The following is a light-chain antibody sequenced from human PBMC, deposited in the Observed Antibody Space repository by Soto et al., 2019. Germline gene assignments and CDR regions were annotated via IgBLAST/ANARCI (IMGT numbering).Light chain of an antibody. Sequence: QAVVTQPPSASGTPGQRVTISCSGSSSNIGSNYVYWYQQLPGTAPKLLIYSNNQRPSGVPDRFSGSKSGTSASLAISGLRSEDEADYYCAAWDDRLRGLYVFGIGTKLTVL. J-gene: IGLJ1*01. V-gene: IGLV1-47*02. CDR3: AAWDDRLRGLYV. CDR1: SSNIGSNY. CDR2: SNN.